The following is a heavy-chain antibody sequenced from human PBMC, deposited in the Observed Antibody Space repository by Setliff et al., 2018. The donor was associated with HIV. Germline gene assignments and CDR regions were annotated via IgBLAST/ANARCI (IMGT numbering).Heavy chain of an antibody. CDR3: ARGKTWLRFLDY. V-gene: IGHV1-18*01. Sequence: RASVKVSCKASGYTFNNYGISWVRRAPGQGLEWMGWINAHSGYTNYAQNVQGRVTVTMDTSTSTAYMELRSLKSDDTAVYYCARGKTWLRFLDYWGQGTLVTVSS. D-gene: IGHD5-12*01. CDR2: INAHSGYT. CDR1: GYTFNNYG. J-gene: IGHJ4*02.